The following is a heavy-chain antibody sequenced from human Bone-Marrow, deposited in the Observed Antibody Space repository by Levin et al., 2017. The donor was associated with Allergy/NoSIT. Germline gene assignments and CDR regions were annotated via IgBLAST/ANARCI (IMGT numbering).Heavy chain of an antibody. D-gene: IGHD6-19*01. V-gene: IGHV3-30*04. Sequence: PGGSLRLSCAASGFTFNTYIMHWLRQAPGKGLEWVAMISYDGKNIYNADSVQGRFTISRDNSENTLYLQMNNLRNEDTGVYYCAGEGYSSGWAVVDSWGQGTLVTVSS. CDR3: AGEGYSSGWAVVDS. CDR1: GFTFNTYI. CDR2: ISYDGKNI. J-gene: IGHJ4*02.